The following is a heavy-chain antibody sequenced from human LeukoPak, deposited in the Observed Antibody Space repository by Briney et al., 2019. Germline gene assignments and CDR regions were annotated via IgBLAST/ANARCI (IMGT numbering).Heavy chain of an antibody. V-gene: IGHV3-21*01. CDR3: ARESSEAFDY. Sequence: GGSLRLSCAASGFTFSPYAMNWVRQAPGKGLEWVSSIGGSGTSIYYAGSVKGRFIISSDNAKNSLFLQMNSLKPEDTAVYYCARESSEAFDYWGQGTLVTVSS. CDR1: GFTFSPYA. CDR2: IGGSGTSI. J-gene: IGHJ4*02.